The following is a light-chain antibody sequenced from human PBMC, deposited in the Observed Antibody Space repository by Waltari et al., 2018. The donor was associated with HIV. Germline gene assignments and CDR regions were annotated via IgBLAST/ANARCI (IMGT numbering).Light chain of an antibody. CDR1: SSNIERNT. CDR2: SKN. J-gene: IGLJ3*02. V-gene: IGLV1-44*01. Sequence: QSVLTQPSSASGTPGQRVAISCSGSSSNIERNTVNWYQQLPGTAPKLLVYSKNQRPSGVPDRISGSKSGTSASLAISGLQSEDEADYYCAAWDDSLNGWVFGGGTKLTVL. CDR3: AAWDDSLNGWV.